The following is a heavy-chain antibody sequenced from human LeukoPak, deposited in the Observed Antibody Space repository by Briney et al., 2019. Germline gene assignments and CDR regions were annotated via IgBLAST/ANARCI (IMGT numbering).Heavy chain of an antibody. CDR1: GYSFTSYS. CDR3: ARASYCSDGSCYSDY. CDR2: ISAYNGNT. J-gene: IGHJ4*02. D-gene: IGHD2-15*01. Sequence: GASVKASCKASGYSFTSYSISWVRQAPGQGLEWMGWISAYNGNTVSAQKVKGRVTMATDTSTSTAYMELRSLKSDDTAVYYCARASYCSDGSCYSDYWGQGTLVTVSS. V-gene: IGHV1-18*04.